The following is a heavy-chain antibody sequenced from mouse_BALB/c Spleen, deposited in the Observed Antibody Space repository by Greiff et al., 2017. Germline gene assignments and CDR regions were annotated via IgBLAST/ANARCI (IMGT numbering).Heavy chain of an antibody. J-gene: IGHJ2*01. CDR3: ARSLYDSRFDY. Sequence: VQLQQSGPELVKPGASVRISCKASGYTFTSYYIHWVKQRPGQGLEWIGWIYPGNVNTKYNEKFKGKATLTADKSSSTAYMQLSSLTSEDSAVYFCARSLYDSRFDYWGQGTTLTVSS. CDR1: GYTFTSYY. V-gene: IGHV1S56*01. CDR2: IYPGNVNT. D-gene: IGHD2-3*01.